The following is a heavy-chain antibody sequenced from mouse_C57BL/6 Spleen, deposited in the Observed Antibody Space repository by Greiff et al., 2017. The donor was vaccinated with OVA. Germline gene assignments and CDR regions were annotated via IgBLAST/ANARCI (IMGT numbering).Heavy chain of an antibody. CDR3: ARTKVYFDY. CDR2: ISNKANNHAT. CDR1: GFTFSDAW. D-gene: IGHD1-3*01. V-gene: IGHV6-6*01. Sequence: EVQLVESGGGLVQPGGSMKLSCAASGFTFSDAWMDWVRQSPEKGLEWVAEISNKANNHATYYAVSGKGRFTISSDDSKSSVYLQTDNLRADDTGRYYYARTKVYFDYWGQGTTLTVSA. J-gene: IGHJ2*01.